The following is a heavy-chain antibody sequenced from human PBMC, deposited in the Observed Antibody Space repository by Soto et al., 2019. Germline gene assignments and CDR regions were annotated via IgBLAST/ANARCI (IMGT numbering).Heavy chain of an antibody. CDR1: GFTFSSYA. CDR3: ARRALPHAFVDY. CDR2: IFPDGST. Sequence: GGSLRLSCAASGFTFSSYAMNWVRQAPGKGLEWVSVIFPDGSTYYTDSVRDRFTISRDNSKNTVYLQMNSLRAEDTAVYFCARRALPHAFVDYWGQGTLVTVSS. D-gene: IGHD2-15*01. V-gene: IGHV3-66*01. J-gene: IGHJ4*02.